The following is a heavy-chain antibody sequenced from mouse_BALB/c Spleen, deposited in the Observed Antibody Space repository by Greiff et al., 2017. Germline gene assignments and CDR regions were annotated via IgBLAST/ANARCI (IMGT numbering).Heavy chain of an antibody. D-gene: IGHD2-1*01. V-gene: IGHV5-4*02. CDR2: ISDGGSYT. CDR1: GFTFSDYY. CDR3: ARDHGNYSYYFDY. Sequence: EVQGVESGGGLVKPGGSLKLSCAASGFTFSDYYMYWVRQTPEKRLEWVATISDGGSYTYYPDSVKGRFTISRDNAKNNLYLQMSSLKSEDTAMYYCARDHGNYSYYFDYWGQGTTLTVSS. J-gene: IGHJ2*01.